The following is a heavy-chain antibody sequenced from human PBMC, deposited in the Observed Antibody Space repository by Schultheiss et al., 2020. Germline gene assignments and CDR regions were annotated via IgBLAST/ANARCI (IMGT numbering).Heavy chain of an antibody. Sequence: GGSLRLSCAASGFTFSNAWMSWVRQAPGKGLEWVSAISGSGGSTYYADSVRGRFTISRDNSKNTLYLQMNSLRADDTAVYHCAKDPNWEPYYFDFWGQGTLVTVSS. J-gene: IGHJ4*02. CDR1: GFTFSNAW. CDR2: ISGSGGST. CDR3: AKDPNWEPYYFDF. D-gene: IGHD1-1*01. V-gene: IGHV3-23*01.